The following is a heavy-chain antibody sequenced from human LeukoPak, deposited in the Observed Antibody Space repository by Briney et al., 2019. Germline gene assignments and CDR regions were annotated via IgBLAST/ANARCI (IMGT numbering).Heavy chain of an antibody. J-gene: IGHJ4*02. Sequence: ASVKVSCKTSGYSFTGYYIHWVRQAPGQGLEWMGWTNPNSAGRYYAQKFQDRVTMTRDTSISTAYMDLSSLRSDDTAVYYCARAGGDCTGGSCSHFDFWGRGTLVTVSS. CDR3: ARAGGDCTGGSCSHFDF. D-gene: IGHD2-8*02. CDR1: GYSFTGYY. CDR2: TNPNSAGR. V-gene: IGHV1-2*02.